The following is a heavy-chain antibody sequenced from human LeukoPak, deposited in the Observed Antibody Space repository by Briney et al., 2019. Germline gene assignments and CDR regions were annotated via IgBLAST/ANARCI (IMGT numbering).Heavy chain of an antibody. CDR2: VNHSGST. CDR3: ARLGYYYGSGSYLVDY. V-gene: IGHV4-34*01. D-gene: IGHD3-10*01. CDR1: GGSFSGYY. Sequence: SETLSLTCAVYGGSFSGYYWSWIRQPPGKGLEWTGEVNHSGSTNYNPSLKSRVTISVDTSKNQFSLKLSSVTAADTAVYYCARLGYYYGSGSYLVDYWGQGTLVTVSS. J-gene: IGHJ4*02.